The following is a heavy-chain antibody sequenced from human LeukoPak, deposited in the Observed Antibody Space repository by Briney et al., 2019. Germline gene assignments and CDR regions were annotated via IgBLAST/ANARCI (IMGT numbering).Heavy chain of an antibody. CDR1: GYSFTSYW. J-gene: IGHJ3*02. D-gene: IGHD6-19*01. CDR2: IYPGDSDT. V-gene: IGHV5-51*01. Sequence: GESLKISCKGSGYSFTSYWIGWVRPMPGKGLEWMGIIYPGDSDTRYSPSFQGQVTISADKSISTAYLQWSSLKASDTAMYYCARQGESYSSGWYRGDAFDTWGQGTMVTVSS. CDR3: ARQGESYSSGWYRGDAFDT.